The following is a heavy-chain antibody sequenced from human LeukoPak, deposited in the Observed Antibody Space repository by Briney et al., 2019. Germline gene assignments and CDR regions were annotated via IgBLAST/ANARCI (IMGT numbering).Heavy chain of an antibody. D-gene: IGHD3-22*01. J-gene: IGHJ3*01. CDR2: ITSISITL. CDR1: GFGFSTNE. CDR3: TRGGNIGYNYNAFDV. Sequence: PGGALRLSCAASGFGFSTNEMNWVRQAPGKGVERISYITSISITLYYLYSVKGPFTISRDNAKKSVYLQMSSLRAEDTAFYYCTRGGNIGYNYNAFDVWGQGTMVPVSS. V-gene: IGHV3-48*03.